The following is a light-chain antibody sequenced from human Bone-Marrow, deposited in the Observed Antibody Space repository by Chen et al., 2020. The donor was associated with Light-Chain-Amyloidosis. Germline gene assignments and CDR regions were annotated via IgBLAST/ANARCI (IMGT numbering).Light chain of an antibody. CDR3: CSYAGSTTYVL. CDR1: SSDVGSYDL. J-gene: IGLJ2*01. Sequence: QSALTQPASVSGSPGQSITISCTGTSSDVGSYDLVSWYQQHPGKAPKLMIYEVSKRPSGVSNGLSGSKYGNEASLTISGLEAEDEDDYYCCSYAGSTTYVLVGGGTKLTVL. V-gene: IGLV2-23*02. CDR2: EVS.